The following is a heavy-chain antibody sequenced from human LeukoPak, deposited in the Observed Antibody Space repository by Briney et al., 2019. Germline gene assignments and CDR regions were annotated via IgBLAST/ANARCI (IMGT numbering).Heavy chain of an antibody. CDR1: GFTVSSNY. CDR2: IYSGGST. V-gene: IGHV3-66*04. J-gene: IGHJ1*01. CDR3: ARPWELPLVQH. Sequence: GGSLRLSCAASGFTVSSNYMSWVRQAPGKGLEWVSVIYSGGSTYYADSVKGRFTISRDNSKNTLYLQMNSLRAEDTAAYYCARPWELPLVQHWGQGTLVTVSS. D-gene: IGHD1-26*01.